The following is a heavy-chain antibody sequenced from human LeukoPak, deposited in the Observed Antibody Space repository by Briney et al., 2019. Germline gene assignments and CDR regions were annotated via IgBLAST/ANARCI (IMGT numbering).Heavy chain of an antibody. CDR3: ARDQQEYDFWSGYRYYYYYGMDV. J-gene: IGHJ6*02. V-gene: IGHV1-18*01. CDR1: GYTFTSYG. Sequence: ASVKVSCKASGYTFTSYGISWVRRAPGQGLEWMGWISAYNGNTNYAQKLQGRVTMTTDTSTSTAYMELRSLRSDDTAVYYCARDQQEYDFWSGYRYYYYYGMDVWGQGTTVTVSS. CDR2: ISAYNGNT. D-gene: IGHD3-3*01.